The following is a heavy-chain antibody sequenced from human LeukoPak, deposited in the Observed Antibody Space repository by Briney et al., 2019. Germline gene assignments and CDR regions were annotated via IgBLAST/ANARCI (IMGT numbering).Heavy chain of an antibody. J-gene: IGHJ4*02. V-gene: IGHV3-7*05. Sequence: GGSLRLSCAASGFTLSTYWMSWVRQAPGKGLEWVANIKQDGSEKYYVDSVKGRFTISRDNAKNSLYLQMNSLRVEDTAVYYCAREYCSGGSCYSDYWGQGTLVTLSS. CDR3: AREYCSGGSCYSDY. CDR2: IKQDGSEK. CDR1: GFTLSTYW. D-gene: IGHD2-15*01.